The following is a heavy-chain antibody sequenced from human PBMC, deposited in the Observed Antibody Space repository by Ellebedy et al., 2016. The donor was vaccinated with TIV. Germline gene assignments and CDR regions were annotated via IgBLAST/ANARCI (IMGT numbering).Heavy chain of an antibody. V-gene: IGHV1-69*13. J-gene: IGHJ5*02. CDR2: IIPIFGTA. D-gene: IGHD3-10*01. Sequence: AASVKVSCKASGGTFSSYAISWVRQAPGQGLEWMGGIIPIFGTANYAQKFQGRVTITADESTSTAYMELSSLRSEDTAVYYCARPGAYGSGWFWFDPWGQGTLVTVSS. CDR3: ARPGAYGSGWFWFDP. CDR1: GGTFSSYA.